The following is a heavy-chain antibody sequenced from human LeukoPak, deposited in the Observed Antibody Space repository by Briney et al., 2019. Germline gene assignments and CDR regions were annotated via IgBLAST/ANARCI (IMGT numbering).Heavy chain of an antibody. Sequence: HPGGSLRLSCAASGFTFSYYTMHWVRQAPGKGLEWVPLISWDGGSTYYADSVKGRFTISRDNSKNTLYLQMNRLRAEDTAVYYCARGPPWDYYGMDVWGQGTTVTVSS. CDR3: ARGPPWDYYGMDV. CDR2: ISWDGGST. D-gene: IGHD3-16*01. V-gene: IGHV3-43*01. CDR1: GFTFSYYT. J-gene: IGHJ6*02.